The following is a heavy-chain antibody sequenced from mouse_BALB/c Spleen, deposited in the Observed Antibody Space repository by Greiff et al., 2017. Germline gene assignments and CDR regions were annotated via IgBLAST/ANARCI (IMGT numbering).Heavy chain of an antibody. CDR1: GYAFTNYL. CDR3: ARDIPWIYAMDY. V-gene: IGHV1-54*03. Sequence: QVQLQQSGAELVRPGTSVKVSCKASGYAFTNYLIEWVKQRPGQGLEWIGVINPGSGGTNYNEKFKGKATLTADKSSSTAYMQLSSLTSDDSAVYFCARDIPWIYAMDYWGQGTSVTVSS. J-gene: IGHJ4*01. CDR2: INPGSGGT.